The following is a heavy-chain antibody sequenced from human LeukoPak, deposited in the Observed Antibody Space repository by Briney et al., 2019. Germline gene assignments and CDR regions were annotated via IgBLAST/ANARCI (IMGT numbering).Heavy chain of an antibody. CDR2: IYYSGST. D-gene: IGHD2-2*01. CDR3: AGGTSGYCSSTSCLSTFDY. Sequence: SETLSLTCTVSGGSISSSSYYWGWIRQPPGKGLEWIGSIYYSGSTYYNPSLKSRVTISVDTSKNQFSLKLSSVTAADTAVYYCAGGTSGYCSSTSCLSTFDYWGQGTLVTVSS. V-gene: IGHV4-39*01. J-gene: IGHJ4*02. CDR1: GGSISSSSYY.